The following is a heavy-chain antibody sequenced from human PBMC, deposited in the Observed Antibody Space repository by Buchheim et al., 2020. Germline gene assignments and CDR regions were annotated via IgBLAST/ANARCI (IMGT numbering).Heavy chain of an antibody. J-gene: IGHJ4*02. V-gene: IGHV3-11*05. CDR3: SRDPRHLDF. CDR1: GFTFSDYY. Sequence: VQLVESGGTWVQPGGSLKLSCAASGFTFSDYYVSWIRQAPGKGLESISYISETSKSTNYADSVKGRFTISRDNAKNSVYLQMNSLRADDTAVYYCSRDPRHLDFWGQGTL. CDR2: ISETSKST.